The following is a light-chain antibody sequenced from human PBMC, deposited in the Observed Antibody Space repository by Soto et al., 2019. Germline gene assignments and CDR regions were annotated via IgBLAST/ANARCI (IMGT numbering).Light chain of an antibody. CDR2: GAS. CDR1: QTVSNNY. V-gene: IGKV3-20*01. J-gene: IGKJ1*01. Sequence: EIVLTQAPGTLSLSPGEIATLSCRASQTVSNNYLAWYQQKPGQAPRLLIYGASNRATGIPDRFSGSGSGTDFTLTISRLEPEDFAVYYCQQYGSSGTFGQGTKVAIK. CDR3: QQYGSSGT.